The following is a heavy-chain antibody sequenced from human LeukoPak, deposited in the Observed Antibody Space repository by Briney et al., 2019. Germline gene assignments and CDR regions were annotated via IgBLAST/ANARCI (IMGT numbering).Heavy chain of an antibody. J-gene: IGHJ4*02. V-gene: IGHV4-59*01. CDR2: FHDSEST. CDR3: ARGDASGRPGIAFDY. Sequence: SETLSLTCNASGGSISNNDWSWIRQPPGKGLEWIGYFHDSESTNYNPSLKNRVSISVDTSKKQVSLKLSSVTAADTAVYYCARGDASGRPGIAFDYWGQGTLVTVSS. D-gene: IGHD1-26*01. CDR1: GGSISNND.